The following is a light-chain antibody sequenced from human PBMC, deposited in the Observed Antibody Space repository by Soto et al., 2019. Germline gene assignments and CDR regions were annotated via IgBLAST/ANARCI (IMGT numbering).Light chain of an antibody. J-gene: IGKJ4*01. CDR2: KTS. CDR3: QQYKTFPLT. Sequence: DIPMTQSPSTLSASVGDRVTITCRASQPLSTWLAWYQQKPGKAPKLLIYKTSSLQSGVPSRFSGSGSGTEFTLTISSLQPDDFATYYCQQYKTFPLTFGGGTKVEIK. V-gene: IGKV1-5*03. CDR1: QPLSTW.